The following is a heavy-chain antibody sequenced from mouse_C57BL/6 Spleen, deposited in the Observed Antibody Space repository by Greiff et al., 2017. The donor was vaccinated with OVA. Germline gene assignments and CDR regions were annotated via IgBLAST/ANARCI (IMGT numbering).Heavy chain of an antibody. V-gene: IGHV1-19*01. CDR1: GYTFTDYY. Sequence: SGPVLVKPGASVKMSCKASGYTFTDYYMNWVKQSHGKSLEWIGVINPYNGGTSYNQKFKGKATLTVDKSSSTAYMELNSLTSEDSAVYYCARAGIYDGPYWYFDVWGTGTTVTVSS. J-gene: IGHJ1*03. D-gene: IGHD2-3*01. CDR2: INPYNGGT. CDR3: ARAGIYDGPYWYFDV.